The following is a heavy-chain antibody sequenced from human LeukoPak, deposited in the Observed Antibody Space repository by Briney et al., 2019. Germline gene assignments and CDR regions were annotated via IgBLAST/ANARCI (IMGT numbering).Heavy chain of an antibody. CDR1: GFTVSSNY. CDR2: IYSGGST. Sequence: GGSLRLSCAASGFTVSSNYMSWVRQAPGKGLEWVSVIYSGGSTYYADSVKGRFTISRDNSKNTLYLQMNSLRAEDTAVYYCARGSRYYYGSGSSWFDPWGLGTLVTVSS. D-gene: IGHD3-10*01. CDR3: ARGSRYYYGSGSSWFDP. V-gene: IGHV3-66*01. J-gene: IGHJ5*02.